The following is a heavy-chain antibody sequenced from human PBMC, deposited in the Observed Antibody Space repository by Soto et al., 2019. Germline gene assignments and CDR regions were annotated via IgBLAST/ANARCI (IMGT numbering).Heavy chain of an antibody. D-gene: IGHD4-17*01. V-gene: IGHV3-21*04. CDR3: ARGEATVTSLGYYYYMDV. CDR2: ISSSSSYI. J-gene: IGHJ6*03. CDR1: GFTFSSYS. Sequence: GGSLRLSCAASGFTFSSYSMNWVRQAPGKGLECVSSISSSSSYIYYADSVKGRFTISRDNAKNSLYLQMNSLRAEDTAVYYCARGEATVTSLGYYYYMDVWGKGTTVTVSS.